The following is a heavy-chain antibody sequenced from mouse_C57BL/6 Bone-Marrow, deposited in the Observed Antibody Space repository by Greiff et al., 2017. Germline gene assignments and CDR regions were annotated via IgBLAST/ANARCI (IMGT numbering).Heavy chain of an antibody. V-gene: IGHV1-55*01. CDR3: ARPYYSNYWYFDV. D-gene: IGHD2-5*01. CDR1: GYTFTSYW. Sequence: QVQLQQPGAELVKPGASVKMSCKASGYTFTSYWITWVQPRPGQGLEWIGDIYPGSGSTNYNEKFKSKATLTVDTSSSTAYMQLRSLTSEASAVYYCARPYYSNYWYFDVWGTGTTVTVSS. J-gene: IGHJ1*03. CDR2: IYPGSGST.